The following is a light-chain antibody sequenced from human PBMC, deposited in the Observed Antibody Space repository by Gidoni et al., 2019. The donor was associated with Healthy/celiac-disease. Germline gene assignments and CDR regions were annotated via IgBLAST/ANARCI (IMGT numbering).Light chain of an antibody. CDR2: GAS. CDR3: QQYNNWPLT. Sequence: EIVMTQSPATLSVSPGERATLSCRASQSVSSNLAWYQQKPGQAPRLLIYGASTRATGIPARFRCSGSGTEFTLTISSLQSEDFAVYYCQQYNNWPLTFGGGTKVEIK. J-gene: IGKJ4*01. CDR1: QSVSSN. V-gene: IGKV3-15*01.